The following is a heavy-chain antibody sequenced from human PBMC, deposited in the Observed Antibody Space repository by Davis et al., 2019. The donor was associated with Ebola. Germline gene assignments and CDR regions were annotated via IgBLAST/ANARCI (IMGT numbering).Heavy chain of an antibody. Sequence: SETLSLTCNVPGGSISFYYWNWIRQAPGKGLEWIGDIFYNGITNYNPSLKSRLPISIDTSTNQFSLKLRSVTAADTAMYYCARANTGMVPPEIDSWGQGTKVTVSS. CDR3: ARANTGMVPPEIDS. J-gene: IGHJ4*02. D-gene: IGHD5-18*01. CDR2: IFYNGIT. CDR1: GGSISFYY. V-gene: IGHV4-59*01.